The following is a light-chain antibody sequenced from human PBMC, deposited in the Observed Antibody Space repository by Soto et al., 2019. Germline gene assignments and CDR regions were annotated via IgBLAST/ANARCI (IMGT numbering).Light chain of an antibody. J-gene: IGLJ3*02. CDR3: LLYFGSAQV. CDR1: TGAVTSVSY. V-gene: IGLV7-43*01. Sequence: QAVVTQEPSLTVSPGGTVTLTCASSTGAVTSVSYPNWVQQKPGQAPRALIYSTSNSHSWTPARFSGSLFGGKAALTLSGVQPEDEAVYYCLLYFGSAQVFGGGTKLTVL. CDR2: STS.